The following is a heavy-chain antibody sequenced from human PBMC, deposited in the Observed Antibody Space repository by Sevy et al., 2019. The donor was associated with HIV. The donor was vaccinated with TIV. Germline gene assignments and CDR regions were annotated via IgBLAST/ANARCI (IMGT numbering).Heavy chain of an antibody. CDR3: ARGAYCGGDCYWAYFDY. CDR2: IIPILDTA. CDR1: GGTFSSYA. Sequence: ASVKVSCKASGGTFSSYAISWVRQAPGQGLEWMGGIIPILDTANYARKFQGRVTITAAKSTSTAYMELSSLRSEDTAVYYCARGAYCGGDCYWAYFDYWGQGTLVTVSS. V-gene: IGHV1-69*06. J-gene: IGHJ4*02. D-gene: IGHD2-21*02.